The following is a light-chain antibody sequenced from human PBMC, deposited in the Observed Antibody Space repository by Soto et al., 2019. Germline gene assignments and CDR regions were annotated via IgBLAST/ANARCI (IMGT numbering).Light chain of an antibody. J-gene: IGLJ2*01. CDR3: SLYTTSSTVV. V-gene: IGLV2-14*01. CDR1: SSDVGGYNY. CDR2: DVS. Sequence: QTVVTQAASVSGSPGQSITISCTGTSSDVGGYNYVSWYQQHPGKAPKLMIYDVSNRPSGVSNRFSGSKSGNTASLTISGLQAEDEADYYCSLYTTSSTVVFGGGTQLTVL.